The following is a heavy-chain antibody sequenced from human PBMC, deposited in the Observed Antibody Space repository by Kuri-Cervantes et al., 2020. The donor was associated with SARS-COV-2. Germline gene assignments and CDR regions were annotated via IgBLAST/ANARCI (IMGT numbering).Heavy chain of an antibody. J-gene: IGHJ4*02. CDR1: GFTFSSYA. CDR3: AKEEGYGFWSGYYNSGEFDY. CDR2: ISYDGSNK. V-gene: IGHV3-30*04. Sequence: GGSLRLSCAASGFTFSSYAMHWVRQAPGKGLEWVAVISYDGSNKYYADSVKGRFTISRDNSKNTLYLQMNSLRAEDTAVYYCAKEEGYGFWSGYYNSGEFDYWGQGTRVTVSS. D-gene: IGHD3-3*01.